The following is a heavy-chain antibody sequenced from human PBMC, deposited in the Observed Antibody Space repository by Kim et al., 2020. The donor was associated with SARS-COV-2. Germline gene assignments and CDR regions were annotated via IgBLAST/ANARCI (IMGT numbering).Heavy chain of an antibody. D-gene: IGHD6-13*01. V-gene: IGHV4-4*08. Sequence: YNPSLQSRITISVDTSKKQFALKLSSVPAADTAVYYCARKVVSGWFNFDVWGQGRMVTVSS. J-gene: IGHJ3*01. CDR3: ARKVVSGWFNFDV.